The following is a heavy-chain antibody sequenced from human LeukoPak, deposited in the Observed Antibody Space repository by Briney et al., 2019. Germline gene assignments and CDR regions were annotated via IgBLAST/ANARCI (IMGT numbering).Heavy chain of an antibody. D-gene: IGHD2-21*02. CDR3: ASSPCGGDCYYFDY. J-gene: IGHJ4*02. CDR2: ISGDGGST. Sequence: PGGSLRLSCAASGFTFDDYAMHWVRQAPGKGLEWVSLISGDGGSTYYADSVKGRFTISRDNSKNSLYLQMNSLRTEDTALYYCASSPCGGDCYYFDYWGQGTLVTVSS. CDR1: GFTFDDYA. V-gene: IGHV3-43*02.